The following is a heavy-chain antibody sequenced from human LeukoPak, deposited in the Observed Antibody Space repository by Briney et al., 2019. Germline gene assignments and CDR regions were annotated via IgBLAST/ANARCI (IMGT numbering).Heavy chain of an antibody. CDR2: VNLQGST. J-gene: IGHJ4*02. CDR1: GGSITQTNY. CDR3: AREGGPYRPLDY. V-gene: IGHV4-4*02. Sequence: SETLSLTCDVSGGSITQTNYWTWARQPPGKGLGWIGEVNLQGSTNYNPSLMRRVAISVDTSANHVSLKLTSVTAADTAVYYCAREGGPYRPLDYSGQGTLVTVSS.